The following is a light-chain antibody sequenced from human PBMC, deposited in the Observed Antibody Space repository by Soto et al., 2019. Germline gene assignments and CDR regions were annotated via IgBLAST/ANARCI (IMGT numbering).Light chain of an antibody. V-gene: IGKV3-15*01. J-gene: IGKJ2*01. CDR2: GAS. Sequence: EIVMTQSPATLSVSPGERATLSCRASQSVSSNLAWYHQKPGQAPRLLIYGASTRATGIPARFSGSGSGTEFTLTISSLQSEDFAVYYCQLRDTFGQGTKLEIK. CDR3: QLRDT. CDR1: QSVSSN.